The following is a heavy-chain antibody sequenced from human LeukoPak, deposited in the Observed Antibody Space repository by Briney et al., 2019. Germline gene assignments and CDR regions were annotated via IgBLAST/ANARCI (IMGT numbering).Heavy chain of an antibody. J-gene: IGHJ4*02. CDR3: ARGSRYYYDSSGYYNY. CDR1: GFTFSSYW. Sequence: PGGSLRLSCAASGFTFSSYWMHWVRQAPGKGLVWVSRINSDGSSTSYADSVKGRFTISRDNAKNTLYLRMNSLRAEDTAVYYCARGSRYYYDSSGYYNYWGQGTLVTVSS. V-gene: IGHV3-74*01. D-gene: IGHD3-22*01. CDR2: INSDGSST.